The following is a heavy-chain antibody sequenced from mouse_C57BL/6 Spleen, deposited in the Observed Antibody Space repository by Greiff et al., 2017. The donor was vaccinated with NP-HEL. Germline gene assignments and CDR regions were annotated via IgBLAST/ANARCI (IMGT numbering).Heavy chain of an antibody. CDR2: INPNNGGT. J-gene: IGHJ3*01. V-gene: IGHV1-26*01. D-gene: IGHD2-5*01. CDR1: GYTFTDYY. CDR3: ATYYSKTWFAY. Sequence: EVQLQQSGPELVKPGASVKISCKASGYTFTDYYMNWVKQSHGKSLEWIGDINPNNGGTSYNQKFKGKATLTVDKSSSTAYMELRSLTSEDSAVYYCATYYSKTWFAYWGQGTLVTVSA.